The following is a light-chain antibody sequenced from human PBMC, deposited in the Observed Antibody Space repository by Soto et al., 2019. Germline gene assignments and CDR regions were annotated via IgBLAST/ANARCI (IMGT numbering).Light chain of an antibody. CDR2: GAT. CDR1: QSVSSN. J-gene: IGKJ1*01. V-gene: IGKV3-15*01. Sequence: EIVLTQSPATLSLSPGERATLSCRASQSVSSNLAWYQQKPAQAPRIHIVGATATATPIPDSVSGSGSGLDFTLTSRQSEPFAVAVCHQYQNCTRTFGQGTKVDIK. CDR3: HQYQNCTRT.